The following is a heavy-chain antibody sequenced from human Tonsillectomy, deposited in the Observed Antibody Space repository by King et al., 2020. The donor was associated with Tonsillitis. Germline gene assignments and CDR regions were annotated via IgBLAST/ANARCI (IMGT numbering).Heavy chain of an antibody. J-gene: IGHJ4*02. CDR1: GYSFIGYY. D-gene: IGHD6-13*01. CDR2: INPNSGAT. Sequence: VQLVESGAEVKKPGASVKVSCKASGYSFIGYYVHWVRQAPGQGLEWIGWINPNSGATNYAQKFQGRVTMTRDTSINTAYMELSRLRSDDTAVYYCAKDPHGSSTWDFFMDYWGQGTLVTVSS. CDR3: AKDPHGSSTWDFFMDY. V-gene: IGHV1-2*02.